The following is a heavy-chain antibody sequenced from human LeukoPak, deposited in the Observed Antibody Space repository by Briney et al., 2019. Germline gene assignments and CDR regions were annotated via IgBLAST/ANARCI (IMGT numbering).Heavy chain of an antibody. D-gene: IGHD2-21*02. J-gene: IGHJ6*02. Sequence: ASVKVSCKASGYTFTRYDINWVRQATGQGLEWMGWMNPNSGNTGYAQKFQGRVTMTRNTSISTAYMELSSLRSEDTAVYYCAITYCGGDCYSPYYYGMDVWGQGTTVTVSS. V-gene: IGHV1-8*01. CDR1: GYTFTRYD. CDR2: MNPNSGNT. CDR3: AITYCGGDCYSPYYYGMDV.